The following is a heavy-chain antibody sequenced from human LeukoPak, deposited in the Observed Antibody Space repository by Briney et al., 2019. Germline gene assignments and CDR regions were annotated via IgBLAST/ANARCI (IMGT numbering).Heavy chain of an antibody. J-gene: IGHJ4*02. CDR1: GFTFSTYW. D-gene: IGHD3-16*01. CDR3: VRDNYGVDY. CDR2: ITSDGSST. V-gene: IGHV3-74*03. Sequence: QPGGSLRLSCAASGFTFSTYWMQCVRQAPGKGLVWVSHITSDGSSTTYADSVRGRFTTSRDNAKNTLYLQMNSLRVEDTAMYYCVRDNYGVDYWGQGTLVTVSS.